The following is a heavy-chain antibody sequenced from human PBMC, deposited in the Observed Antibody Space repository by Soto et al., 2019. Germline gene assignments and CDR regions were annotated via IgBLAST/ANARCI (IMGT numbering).Heavy chain of an antibody. V-gene: IGHV1-18*01. CDR2: ISAYNGNT. D-gene: IGHD6-13*01. J-gene: IGHJ5*02. Sequence: GASVKVSCKASGYTFTSYGISWVRQSPGQGLERMGWISAYNGNTNNAQKFQGRVAVTTDTSTSTAYMELMNLRSDDTSVYYCARTSGYSSTDNWFDPWGQGTLVTVSS. CDR1: GYTFTSYG. CDR3: ARTSGYSSTDNWFDP.